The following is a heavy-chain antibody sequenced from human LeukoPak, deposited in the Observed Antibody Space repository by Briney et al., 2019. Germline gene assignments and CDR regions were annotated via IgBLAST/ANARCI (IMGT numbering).Heavy chain of an antibody. CDR1: GGPINTDY. D-gene: IGHD6-19*01. CDR2: IYYTGRT. J-gene: IGHJ4*02. V-gene: IGHV4-59*01. Sequence: SETLSLTCTVSGGPINTDYWNWIRQPPGKGLEWIGYIYYTGRTNYNPSFKSRLTISIDTSKSQFSLTLTSVTAADTAVYYCAKDHLPGIVVADRDYWGQGTLVTVSS. CDR3: AKDHLPGIVVADRDY.